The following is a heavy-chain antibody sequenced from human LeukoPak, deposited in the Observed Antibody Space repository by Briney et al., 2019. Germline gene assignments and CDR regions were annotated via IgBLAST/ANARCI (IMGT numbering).Heavy chain of an antibody. V-gene: IGHV3-48*01. CDR3: ARDLFVEWPYYFDY. J-gene: IGHJ4*02. Sequence: GGSLRLSCAASGFTFSSYSMNWVRQAPEKGLEWVSYISSSSSTIYYADSVKGRFTISRDNAKNSLYLQMNSLRAEDTAVYYCARDLFVEWPYYFDYWGQGTLVTVSS. D-gene: IGHD3-3*01. CDR2: ISSSSSTI. CDR1: GFTFSSYS.